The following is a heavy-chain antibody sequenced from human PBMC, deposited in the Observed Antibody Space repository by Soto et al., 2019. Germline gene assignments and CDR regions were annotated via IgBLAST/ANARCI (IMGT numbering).Heavy chain of an antibody. CDR2: VFWNDDK. V-gene: IGHV2-5*01. CDR1: GFSFGVSGVG. D-gene: IGHD2-21*01. J-gene: IGHJ4*02. Sequence: QITLKESGPTLVKPTQPLTLTCTFSGFSFGVSGVGVGWIRQPPGRALEWLGLVFWNDDKRYSPSLESRLTLTTDTSNNQVVLTVTNLDPGDTGTYYCARAYTYDFDHWGQGTLVTVSS. CDR3: ARAYTYDFDH.